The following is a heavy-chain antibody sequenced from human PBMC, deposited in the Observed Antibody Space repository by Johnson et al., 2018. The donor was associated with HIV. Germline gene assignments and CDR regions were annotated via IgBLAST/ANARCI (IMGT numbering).Heavy chain of an antibody. Sequence: EVQLVESGGGLVQPGGSLRLSCAASGFTFSNYDMHWVRQAPGKGLEWVSATGTAGATYYPVPVKGRFTLSRENAKNSLYLQMNSLRAGDTALYYCARAVCRGGRCYSHDAFDIWGQGTMVTVSS. V-gene: IGHV3-13*04. CDR1: GFTFSNYD. D-gene: IGHD2-15*01. CDR2: TGTAGAT. J-gene: IGHJ3*02. CDR3: ARAVCRGGRCYSHDAFDI.